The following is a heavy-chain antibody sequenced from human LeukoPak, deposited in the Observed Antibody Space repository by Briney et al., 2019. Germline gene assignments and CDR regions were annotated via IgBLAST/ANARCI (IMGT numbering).Heavy chain of an antibody. J-gene: IGHJ3*02. CDR1: GFTFSSYS. Sequence: PGGSLRLSCAASGFTFSSYSMNWVRQAPGKGLEWVSSISSSSSYIYYADSVKGRFTISRDNAKNSLYLQMNSLRAEDTAVYYCARTGGVVPTEDAFDIWGQGTMVTVSS. CDR2: ISSSSSYI. V-gene: IGHV3-21*01. D-gene: IGHD2-2*01. CDR3: ARTGGVVPTEDAFDI.